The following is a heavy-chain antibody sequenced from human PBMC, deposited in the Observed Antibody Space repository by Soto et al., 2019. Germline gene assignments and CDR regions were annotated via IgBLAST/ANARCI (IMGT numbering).Heavy chain of an antibody. Sequence: ASVKVSCKASGSTFTSNGIGWVRQAPGQGLEWMGWISTYNENMDSAPQLQGRLTMTTDTSTTTAYMELTNLKSDDTALYYCAYVGGYSTGDYSFDVWGQGTPVTVSS. J-gene: IGHJ4*02. CDR1: GSTFTSNG. CDR2: ISTYNENM. CDR3: AYVGGYSTGDYSFDV. D-gene: IGHD5-18*01. V-gene: IGHV1-18*04.